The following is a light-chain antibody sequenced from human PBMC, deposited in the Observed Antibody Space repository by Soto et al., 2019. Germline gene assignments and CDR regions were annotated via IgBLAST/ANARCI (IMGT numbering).Light chain of an antibody. V-gene: IGKV1-5*03. Sequence: DIQMTQSPSTLSGSVGDRVTITCRASQTISSWLAWYQQKPGKAPKLLIYKASTLKSGVPSRFSGSGSGTEFTLTISSLQPDDFATYYCQQYYSYPFFGQGTKVDI. CDR1: QTISSW. CDR3: QQYYSYPF. J-gene: IGKJ2*01. CDR2: KAS.